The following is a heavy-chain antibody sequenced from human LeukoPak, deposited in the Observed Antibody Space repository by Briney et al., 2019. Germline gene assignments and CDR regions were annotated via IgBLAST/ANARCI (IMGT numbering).Heavy chain of an antibody. J-gene: IGHJ3*02. CDR2: INLSGGST. CDR3: ARGQFRDVEMTTKHDAFDI. Sequence: GASVKVSCKASGYTFSSYYTHWVRQAPGQGLEWMGIINLSGGSTSYPQKFLGRVTMTRDMSTSTVYMELSSLTSDDTAVYYCARGQFRDVEMTTKHDAFDIWGPGTMVTVSA. CDR1: GYTFSSYY. V-gene: IGHV1-46*01. D-gene: IGHD5-24*01.